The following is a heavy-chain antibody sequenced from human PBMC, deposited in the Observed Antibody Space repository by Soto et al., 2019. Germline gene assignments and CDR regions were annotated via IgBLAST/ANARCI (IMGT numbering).Heavy chain of an antibody. CDR3: ARWAAAADY. CDR2: IYYTGST. Sequence: SETLSLTCTVSGGSISPYSWAWIRQPPGKRLEWVGYIYYTGSTNYNPSLKSRVTMSVDTSKSQLSLKLSSVTAADTAVYYCARWAAAADYWGQGALVTVSA. D-gene: IGHD6-13*01. CDR1: GGSISPYS. J-gene: IGHJ4*02. V-gene: IGHV4-59*01.